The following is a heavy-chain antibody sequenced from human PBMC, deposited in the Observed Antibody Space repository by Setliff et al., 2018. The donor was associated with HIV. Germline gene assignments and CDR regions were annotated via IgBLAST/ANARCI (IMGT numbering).Heavy chain of an antibody. CDR2: IYHSGST. CDR3: AIRGSSGWYVGGYFDY. V-gene: IGHV4-38-2*01. J-gene: IGHJ4*02. D-gene: IGHD6-19*01. Sequence: SETLSLTCAVSGYSISSGYYWGRIRQPPGKGLEWIGSIYHSGSTYNNPSLKSRVTISVDTSKNQFSLKLSSVTAADTAVYYCAIRGSSGWYVGGYFDYWGQGTLVTVSS. CDR1: GYSISSGYY.